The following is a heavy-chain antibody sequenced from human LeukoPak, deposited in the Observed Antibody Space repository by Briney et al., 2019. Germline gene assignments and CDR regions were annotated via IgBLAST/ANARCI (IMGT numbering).Heavy chain of an antibody. V-gene: IGHV3-23*01. Sequence: GGSLRLSCAASGFIFSTYNMNWVRQAPGKGLEWVSAISGSGTSTYYADSVKGRFTISRDNCENTLYLQMSSLTDEDTAVYFCAKRGDRSGWSYYFDYWGQGTLVTVSP. CDR2: ISGSGTST. CDR3: AKRGDRSGWSYYFDY. CDR1: GFIFSTYN. J-gene: IGHJ4*02. D-gene: IGHD6-19*01.